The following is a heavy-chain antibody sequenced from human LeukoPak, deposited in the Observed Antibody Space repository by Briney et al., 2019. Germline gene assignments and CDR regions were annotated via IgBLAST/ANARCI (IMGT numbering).Heavy chain of an antibody. CDR1: GFTFSDYY. CDR3: ARDGGSPTPQYSYEYYYYYYGMDV. CDR2: ISSSSSYT. J-gene: IGHJ6*04. Sequence: KPGGSLRLSCAASGFTFSDYYMSWIRQAPGKGLEWVSYISSSSSYTNYADSVKGRFTISRDNAKNSLYLQMNSLRAEDTAVYYCARDGGSPTPQYSYEYYYYYYGMDVWGKGTTVTVSS. D-gene: IGHD5-18*01. V-gene: IGHV3-11*06.